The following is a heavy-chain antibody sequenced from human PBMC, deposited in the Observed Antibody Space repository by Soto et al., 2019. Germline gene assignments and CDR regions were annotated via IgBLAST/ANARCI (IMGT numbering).Heavy chain of an antibody. CDR2: IMPIFRTP. D-gene: IGHD2-8*01. Sequence: QVQLEQSGAEVKKPGSSVKVACKASGGTFSTSAISWVRQAPGQGLEWMGGIMPIFRTPDYAQKFQGRVTVSADESTSTAYMELSGLRSDDTAVYYGARDNDRPQLGGNYYYILDVWGQGTTITVSS. J-gene: IGHJ6*02. V-gene: IGHV1-69*12. CDR1: GGTFSTSA. CDR3: ARDNDRPQLGGNYYYILDV.